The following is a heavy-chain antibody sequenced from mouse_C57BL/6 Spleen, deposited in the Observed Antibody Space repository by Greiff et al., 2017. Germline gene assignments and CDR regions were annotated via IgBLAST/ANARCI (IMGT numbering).Heavy chain of an antibody. CDR3: ARRNYYGSSPWYFDV. V-gene: IGHV1-18*01. D-gene: IGHD1-1*01. Sequence: EVQRVESGPELVKPGASVKIPCKASGYTFTDYNMDWVKQSHGKSLEWIGDINPNNGGTIYNQKFKGKATLTVDKSSSTAYMELRSLTSEDTAVYYCARRNYYGSSPWYFDVWGTGTTVTVSS. CDR1: GYTFTDYN. CDR2: INPNNGGT. J-gene: IGHJ1*03.